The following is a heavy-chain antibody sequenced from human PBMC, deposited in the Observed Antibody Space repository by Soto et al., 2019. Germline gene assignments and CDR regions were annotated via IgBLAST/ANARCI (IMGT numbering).Heavy chain of an antibody. CDR3: ARDRGNMATVFSAGDY. J-gene: IGHJ4*02. D-gene: IGHD4-4*01. Sequence: QVQLVQSGPEVKKPGASVKVSCKTSGYTFTTYVVSWVRQAPGQGLEWMGWIRAYNGNANYAQKFQDRVTMTTDTSTTTVHMEMRSLTPDDTAVYYCARDRGNMATVFSAGDYWGQGTLVTVSS. CDR2: IRAYNGNA. V-gene: IGHV1-18*01. CDR1: GYTFTTYV.